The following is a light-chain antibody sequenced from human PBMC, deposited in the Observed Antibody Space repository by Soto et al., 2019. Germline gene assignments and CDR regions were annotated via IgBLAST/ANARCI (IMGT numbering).Light chain of an antibody. CDR3: ATWDDSLSGVV. CDR1: SSNIGRNY. V-gene: IGLV1-47*02. Sequence: QSVLTQPPSASGAPGQWVSISCSGSSSNIGRNYVYWYQQFPGTAPKLLIYSNNQRPSGVPDRFSGSKSGSSASLAISGLRSEDEADYYCATWDDSLSGVVFGGGTKLTVL. CDR2: SNN. J-gene: IGLJ2*01.